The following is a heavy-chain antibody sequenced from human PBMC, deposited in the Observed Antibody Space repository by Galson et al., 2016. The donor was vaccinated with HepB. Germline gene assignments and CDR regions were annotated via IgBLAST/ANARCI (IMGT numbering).Heavy chain of an antibody. CDR1: GYTFINYY. CDR2: INPLSGGT. Sequence: SVKVSCKASGYTFINYYIHWVRQAPGQGLEWMGIINPLSGGTDYAQRFQGRVTMTRDTSTSPVSMELSSLRSEDTAVYYCARAIMTPSGNWFDPWGQGSLVTVSP. J-gene: IGHJ5*02. V-gene: IGHV1-46*01. D-gene: IGHD2-8*01. CDR3: ARAIMTPSGNWFDP.